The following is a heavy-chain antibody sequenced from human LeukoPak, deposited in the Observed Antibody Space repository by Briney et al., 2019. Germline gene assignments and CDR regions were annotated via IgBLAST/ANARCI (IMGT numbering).Heavy chain of an antibody. V-gene: IGHV4-59*08. CDR3: ARQGGVATTFDY. CDR2: IYYSGST. J-gene: IGHJ4*02. D-gene: IGHD5-12*01. CDR1: GGSITGYY. Sequence: TSETLSLTCTVSGGSITGYYWNWIRQPPGKGLEWIGYIYYSGSTNYNPSLKSRVTILVDTSENQFSLKLNSVTAADTAVYYCARQGGVATTFDYWGQGTMVTVSS.